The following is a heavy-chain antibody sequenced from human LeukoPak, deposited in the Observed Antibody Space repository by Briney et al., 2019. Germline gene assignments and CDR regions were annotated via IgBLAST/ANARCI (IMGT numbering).Heavy chain of an antibody. J-gene: IGHJ1*01. CDR1: GFTFSSYA. D-gene: IGHD3-10*01. Sequence: GGSLRLSCAASGFTFSSYAMSWVRQAPGKGVEWVALISHDGNHKHYADSVKGRFTISRDNSKNTLYLQMTSLRVEDTAVYFCAKDRIVISFGDVSKHWGQGTLVTVSS. CDR3: AKDRIVISFGDVSKH. CDR2: ISHDGNHK. V-gene: IGHV3-30*18.